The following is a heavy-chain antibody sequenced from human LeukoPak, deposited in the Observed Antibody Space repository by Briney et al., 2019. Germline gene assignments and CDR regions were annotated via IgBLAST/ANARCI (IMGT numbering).Heavy chain of an antibody. V-gene: IGHV1-2*02. Sequence: ASVKVSCKASGYTFTGYYMHWVRQAPGQGLEWMGWINPNSGGTNYAQKFQGRVTMTRDMSISTAYMELSRLRSDDTAVYYCARDEQQWNNWFDPWGQGTLVTVSS. CDR2: INPNSGGT. D-gene: IGHD6-19*01. CDR1: GYTFTGYY. CDR3: ARDEQQWNNWFDP. J-gene: IGHJ5*02.